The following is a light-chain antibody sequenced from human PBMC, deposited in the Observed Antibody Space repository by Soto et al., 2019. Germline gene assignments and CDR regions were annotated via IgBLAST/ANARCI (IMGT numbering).Light chain of an antibody. Sequence: DIQLTQPPSSVSASVGDRVTITRRAGQGISSWLAWYQQKLGKAPNLLIYDASTLQSGVPSRFSGSGSGTDFTLTISSLQPEDFATYYCQQANSFPLTFGGGTKVDIK. CDR1: QGISSW. J-gene: IGKJ4*01. V-gene: IGKV1D-12*01. CDR2: DAS. CDR3: QQANSFPLT.